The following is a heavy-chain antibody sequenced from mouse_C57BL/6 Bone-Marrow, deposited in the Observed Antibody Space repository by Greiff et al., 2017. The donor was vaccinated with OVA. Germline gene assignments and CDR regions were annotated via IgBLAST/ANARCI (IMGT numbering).Heavy chain of an antibody. V-gene: IGHV1-19*01. CDR1: GYTFTDYY. CDR3: ARRPTYYGSPSWFAY. D-gene: IGHD1-1*01. Sequence: VQLQQSGPVLVKPGASVKMSCKASGYTFTDYYMNWVKQSHGKSLEWIGVINPYNGGTSYNQKFKGKATLTVDKSSSAAYMELNSLTSEDSAVYYCARRPTYYGSPSWFAYWGQGTLVTVSA. J-gene: IGHJ3*01. CDR2: INPYNGGT.